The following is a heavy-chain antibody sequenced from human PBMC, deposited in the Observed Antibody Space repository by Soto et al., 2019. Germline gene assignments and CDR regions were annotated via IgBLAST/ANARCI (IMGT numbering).Heavy chain of an antibody. V-gene: IGHV3-74*01. J-gene: IGHJ6*02. Sequence: EVQLVESGGGVVQPGGSLRLSCAASGFTFSSYWMHWVRQAPGKGLVWVSRISNDGSSTSYADSVKGRFTISRDNAKNTLYLQMNSLRAEDTAVYYCTRSDYYGSGSYIYYYGMDVRGQGTTVTVSS. CDR3: TRSDYYGSGSYIYYYGMDV. D-gene: IGHD3-10*01. CDR2: ISNDGSST. CDR1: GFTFSSYW.